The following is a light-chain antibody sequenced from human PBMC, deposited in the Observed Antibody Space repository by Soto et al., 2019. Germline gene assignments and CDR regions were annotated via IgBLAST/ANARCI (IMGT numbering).Light chain of an antibody. Sequence: EIVLTQSPGTLSLSPGERATLSCRASQSVSSSYLAWYQQKPGQAPRLLIYGASSRATGIPDRFSGSGSGTDFTLTISRLAPKDCALYYCQQYGSSPNTFGQGTKLEIK. J-gene: IGKJ2*01. CDR3: QQYGSSPNT. V-gene: IGKV3-20*01. CDR2: GAS. CDR1: QSVSSSY.